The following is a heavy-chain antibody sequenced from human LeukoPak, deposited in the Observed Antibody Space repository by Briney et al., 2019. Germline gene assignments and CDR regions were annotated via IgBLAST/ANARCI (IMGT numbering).Heavy chain of an antibody. CDR2: ISGSGT. V-gene: IGHV3-23*01. Sequence: GSLRLSCAASEFTFSSYGMSWVRQAPGKGLEWVSSISGSGTQYADSVQGRFAISRDNSKNTLYLQMNSLRVEDTAVYFCARDPNGDYIGTFDMWGRGTMVSVSS. D-gene: IGHD4-17*01. CDR3: ARDPNGDYIGTFDM. CDR1: EFTFSSYG. J-gene: IGHJ3*02.